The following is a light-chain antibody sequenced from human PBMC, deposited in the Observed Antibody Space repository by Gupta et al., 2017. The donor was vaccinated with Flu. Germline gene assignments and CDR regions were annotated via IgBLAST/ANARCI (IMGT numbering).Light chain of an antibody. CDR3: QQRSNRPRSS. Sequence: EIVLTQSPATLSLSPGERATLSCRASQSVSSYLAWYQQKPGQAPRLLIYDASNRATGIPARFSGSGSGTDFTLTISSLEPEDFAVYYCQQRSNRPRSSFGQGTKLEIK. J-gene: IGKJ2*03. V-gene: IGKV3-11*01. CDR1: QSVSSY. CDR2: DAS.